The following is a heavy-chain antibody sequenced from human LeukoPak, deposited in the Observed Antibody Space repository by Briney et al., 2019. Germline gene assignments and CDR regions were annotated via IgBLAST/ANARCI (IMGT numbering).Heavy chain of an antibody. Sequence: SETLSLTCTVSGGSISSYYWSWIRQPPGKELEGIGYIYYSGSTNYNPSLKSRVTISVDTSKNRFSLKLSSVTAADTAVYYCARALGATKPHDAFDIWGQGTMVTVSS. J-gene: IGHJ3*02. CDR3: ARALGATKPHDAFDI. CDR1: GGSISSYY. V-gene: IGHV4-59*01. CDR2: IYYSGST. D-gene: IGHD1-26*01.